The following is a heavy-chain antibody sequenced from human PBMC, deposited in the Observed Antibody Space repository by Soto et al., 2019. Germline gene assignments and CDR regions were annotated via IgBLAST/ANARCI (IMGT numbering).Heavy chain of an antibody. CDR2: IWYDGSNK. CDR3: AGEAQRAAAGTHGFGP. J-gene: IGHJ5*02. Sequence: QVQLVESGGGVVQPGRSLRLSCAASGFTFSDYGMHWVRQAPGKGLEWVAVIWYDGSNKDYADSVKGRFSISRDNSKSTLYLEMNGLRGEDTAVYYWAGEAQRAAAGTHGFGPWGQGPLVTVSS. D-gene: IGHD6-13*01. CDR1: GFTFSDYG. V-gene: IGHV3-33*01.